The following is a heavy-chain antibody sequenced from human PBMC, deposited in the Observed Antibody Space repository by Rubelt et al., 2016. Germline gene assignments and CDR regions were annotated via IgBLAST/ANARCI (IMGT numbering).Heavy chain of an antibody. CDR3: ATFWGSNLPNDY. J-gene: IGHJ4*01. V-gene: IGHV1-69*04. Sequence: QVQLVQSGAEVKKPGSSVKVSCKASGGIVSDYAISWVRQAPGQGLEWMGRITPIRDIAKFAQKVQGRVTITADKSTSTAYMELSSLRSEDTAVYFCATFWGSNLPNDYWGQGTLVTVSS. CDR2: ITPIRDIA. D-gene: IGHD3-16*01. CDR1: GGIVSDYA.